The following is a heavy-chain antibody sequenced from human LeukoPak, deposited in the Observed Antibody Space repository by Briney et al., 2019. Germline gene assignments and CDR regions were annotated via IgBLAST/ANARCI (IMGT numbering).Heavy chain of an antibody. CDR2: INDSGST. CDR3: ARESVAVALPDY. V-gene: IGHV4-34*01. Sequence: SDTLSLTCAVYGGSFSGYYWSWIRQPPGKGLEWIEEINDSGSTNYNPSLKSRVTISVDTSKSQFSLKLSSVTAADTAVYYCARESVAVALPDYWGQGTLVTVSS. J-gene: IGHJ4*02. D-gene: IGHD6-19*01. CDR1: GGSFSGYY.